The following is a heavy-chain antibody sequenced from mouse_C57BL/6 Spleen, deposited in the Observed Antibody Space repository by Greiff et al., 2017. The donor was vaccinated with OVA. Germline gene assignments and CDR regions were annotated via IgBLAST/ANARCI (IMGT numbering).Heavy chain of an antibody. J-gene: IGHJ2*01. CDR2: IYPGDGDT. CDR1: GYAFSSSW. D-gene: IGHD1-1*01. CDR3: ARRITTGLDY. Sequence: QVQLQQSGPELVKPGASVKISCKASGYAFSSSWMNWVKQRPGQGLEWIGRIYPGDGDTNYNGKFKGKATLTADKSSSTAYMQLSSLTSEDSAVYFCARRITTGLDYWGQGTTLTVSS. V-gene: IGHV1-82*01.